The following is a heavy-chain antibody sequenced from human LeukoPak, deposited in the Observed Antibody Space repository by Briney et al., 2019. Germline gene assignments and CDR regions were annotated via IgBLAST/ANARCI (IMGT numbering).Heavy chain of an antibody. J-gene: IGHJ4*02. CDR1: GFSFDDYG. CDR2: ITWNSNRE. D-gene: IGHD1-1*01. CDR3: ARDVGMTSDY. Sequence: QPGRSLRLSCAASGFSFDDYGMHWVRQVPGKGLEWVSGITWNSNREGYTDSVKGRFTISRDNAKNSLYLQMNNLRAEDTAVYYCARDVGMTSDYWGQGTLVTVSP. V-gene: IGHV3-9*01.